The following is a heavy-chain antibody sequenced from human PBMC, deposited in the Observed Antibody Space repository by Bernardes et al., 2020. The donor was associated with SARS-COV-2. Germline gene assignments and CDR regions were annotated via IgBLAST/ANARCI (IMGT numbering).Heavy chain of an antibody. D-gene: IGHD3-22*01. CDR2: INTNSGDT. CDR1: GYTFTDYY. V-gene: IGHV1-2*02. CDR3: VRDLTGASGRGYFDDC. J-gene: IGHJ4*02. Sequence: ASMKVSCKASGYTFTDYYLHWVRQAPGQGLEWMAWINTNSGDTHYAQKLLGRVVITRDTSISTAYMELSSLRSDDTAVYFCVRDLTGASGRGYFDDCWGQGTLVTVSS.